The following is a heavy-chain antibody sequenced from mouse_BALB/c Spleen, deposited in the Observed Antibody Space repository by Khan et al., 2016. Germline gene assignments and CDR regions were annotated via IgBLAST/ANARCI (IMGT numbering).Heavy chain of an antibody. J-gene: IGHJ1*01. V-gene: IGHV9-1*02. D-gene: IGHD2-2*01. CDR3: ARGAMVTTGWYFYV. CDR1: GYTFTNSA. Sequence: QIQLVQSGPELKKPGETVKISCKASGYTFTNSAMNWVKQAPGKGLKWVGWINTYTGEPTYADDFKGRFAFSLETSASTDYLQINNLKNEYMTTYFCARGAMVTTGWYFYVWGSGTTVTVSS. CDR2: INTYTGEP.